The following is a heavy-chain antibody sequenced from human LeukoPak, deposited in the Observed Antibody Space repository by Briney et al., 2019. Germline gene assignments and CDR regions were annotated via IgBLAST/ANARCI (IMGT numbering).Heavy chain of an antibody. J-gene: IGHJ4*02. V-gene: IGHV1-24*01. D-gene: IGHD4-17*01. Sequence: ASVKVSCKVSGYTLTELSMHWVRQAPGKGLEWMGGFDPEDGETIYAQKFQGRVTMTEDTSTDTAYMELSSLRSEDTAVYYCATVAFDTVTTGGWPDYWGQGTLVTVSS. CDR1: GYTLTELS. CDR2: FDPEDGET. CDR3: ATVAFDTVTTGGWPDY.